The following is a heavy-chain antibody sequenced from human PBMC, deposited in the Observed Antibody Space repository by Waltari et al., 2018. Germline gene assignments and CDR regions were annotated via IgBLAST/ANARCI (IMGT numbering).Heavy chain of an antibody. CDR1: GYSVNTHFY. CDR2: IDHTGST. J-gene: IGHJ4*02. CDR3: AEEGDFRAGLFDS. Sequence: QVQLRESGPGLVRSSETLSLTSSVSGYSVNTHFYCAWIRPSPGGGLEWIASIDHTGSTHYNSSLKSRVSISTDMSTQQFFLTLTHLTAADTAVYYCAEEGDFRAGLFDSWGQGTLVTVSS. V-gene: IGHV4-38-2*01. D-gene: IGHD1-26*01.